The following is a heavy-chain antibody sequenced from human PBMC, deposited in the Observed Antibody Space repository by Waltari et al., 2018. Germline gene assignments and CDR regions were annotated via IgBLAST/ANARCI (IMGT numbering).Heavy chain of an antibody. V-gene: IGHV4-34*01. Sequence: QVQLQQWGAGLLKPSETLSLTCAVYGGSFSGYYWSWLRLPPGTGLEWIGEINHSGSTNYNPSLKSRVTISVDTSKNQFSLKLSSVTAADTAVYYCARPALYDYVWGSYRYAFDIWGQGTMVTVSS. D-gene: IGHD3-16*02. CDR2: INHSGST. CDR1: GGSFSGYY. J-gene: IGHJ3*02. CDR3: ARPALYDYVWGSYRYAFDI.